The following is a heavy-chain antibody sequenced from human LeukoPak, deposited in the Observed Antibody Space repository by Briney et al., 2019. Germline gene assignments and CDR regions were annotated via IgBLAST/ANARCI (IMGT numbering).Heavy chain of an antibody. CDR3: ARVSYYPHDAFDI. D-gene: IGHD1-26*01. CDR1: GFTFSSES. CDR2: INQDGSEK. Sequence: GGSLRLSCAASGFTFSSESMNWVRQAPGKGLEWVANINQDGSEKYYVDSVKGRFTISRDNAKNSLYLQMNSLRAEDTALYYCARVSYYPHDAFDIWGQGTMVTVSS. J-gene: IGHJ3*02. V-gene: IGHV3-7*01.